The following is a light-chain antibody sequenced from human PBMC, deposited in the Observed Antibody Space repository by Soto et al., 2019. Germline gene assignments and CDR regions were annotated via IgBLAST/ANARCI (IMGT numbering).Light chain of an antibody. CDR2: DVT. J-gene: IGLJ3*02. V-gene: IGLV2-14*03. Sequence: HSALTQPASVSGSPGQSITISCTGTSSDVGAYNYVSWYQQLPDKAPKLMIYDVTYRPSGVSNLFSGSKSCNTASLTISGIQAEDEADYFCRAYTTSSTLVFGGGTKVTVL. CDR1: SSDVGAYNY. CDR3: RAYTTSSTLV.